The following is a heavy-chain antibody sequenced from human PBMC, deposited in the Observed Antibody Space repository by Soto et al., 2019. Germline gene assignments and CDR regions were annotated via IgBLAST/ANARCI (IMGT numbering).Heavy chain of an antibody. D-gene: IGHD6-19*01. CDR2: IYHSGST. CDR1: GGSISSSNW. CDR3: ARVAVAGTRFDY. Sequence: QVQLQESGPGLVKPSGTLSLTCAVSGGSISSSNWWRWVRQPPGKGLEWIGEIYHSGSTNYNPSLMRPVTIAVDKSNNQFSRKLSPVTAADTAVYYCARVAVAGTRFDYWGQGTLVTVSS. J-gene: IGHJ4*02. V-gene: IGHV4-4*02.